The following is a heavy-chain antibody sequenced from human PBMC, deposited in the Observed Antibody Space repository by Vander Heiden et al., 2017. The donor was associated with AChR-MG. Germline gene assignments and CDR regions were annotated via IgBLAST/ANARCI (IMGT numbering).Heavy chain of an antibody. D-gene: IGHD3-22*01. CDR2: IIPILGIA. V-gene: IGHV1-69*04. J-gene: IGHJ4*02. Sequence: QVQLVQSGAEVKKPGSSVKVSCQASGGTFSSYALSWVRRAPGQGLEWIGRIIPILGIANYAQEFQGRVTITADKSTSTAYMELSSLRSEDTAVYYCARGDDYYDSSGPYWGQGTLVTVSS. CDR1: GGTFSSYA. CDR3: ARGDDYYDSSGPY.